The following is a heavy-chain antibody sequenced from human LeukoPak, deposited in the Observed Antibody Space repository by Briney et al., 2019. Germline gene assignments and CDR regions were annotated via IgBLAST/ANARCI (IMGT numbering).Heavy chain of an antibody. J-gene: IGHJ4*02. CDR1: GGSISSSSYY. D-gene: IGHD6-19*01. CDR2: IYYSGST. CDR3: ARLVSSGYPVY. Sequence: SETLSLTCTVSGGSISSSSYYWGWIRQPPEKGLEWIGSIYYSGSTYHNPSLKSRVTISVDTSKNQFSLKLSSVTAADTAVYYCARLVSSGYPVYWGQGTLVTVSS. V-gene: IGHV4-39*01.